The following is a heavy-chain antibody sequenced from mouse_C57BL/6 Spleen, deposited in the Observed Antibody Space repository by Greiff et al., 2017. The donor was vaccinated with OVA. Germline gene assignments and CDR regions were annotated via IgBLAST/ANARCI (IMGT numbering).Heavy chain of an antibody. V-gene: IGHV5-17*01. CDR1: GFTFSDYG. CDR3: ARLGRGTMDY. CDR2: ISSGSSTN. Sequence: EVQLQQSGGGLVKPGGSLKLSCAASGFTFSDYGMHWVRQAPEKGLEWVAYISSGSSTNYYADTVKGRFTISRDNAKNTLFLQMTSLGSEDTAMYYCARLGRGTMDYWGQGTSVTVSA. D-gene: IGHD4-1*01. J-gene: IGHJ4*01.